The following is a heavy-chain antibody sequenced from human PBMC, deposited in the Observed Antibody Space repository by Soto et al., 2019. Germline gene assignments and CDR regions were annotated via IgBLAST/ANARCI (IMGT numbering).Heavy chain of an antibody. J-gene: IGHJ1*01. CDR3: LGSSCYYYAEYFQH. CDR2: IKSKTDGGTT. D-gene: IGHD3-22*01. CDR1: GFTFSNAW. V-gene: IGHV3-15*01. Sequence: GGSLRLSCAASGFTFSNAWMGWVRQAPGKGLEWVGRIKSKTDGGTTDYAAPLKGRFTISRDDSKNTLYLQMNSLKTEATAVYYCLGSSCYYYAEYFQHWGQGTLVTVSS.